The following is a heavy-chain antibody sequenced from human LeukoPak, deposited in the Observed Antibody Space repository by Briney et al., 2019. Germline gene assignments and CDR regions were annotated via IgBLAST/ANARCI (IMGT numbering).Heavy chain of an antibody. Sequence: GGSLRLSCVVSGFTLSSHGMHWVRQAPGKGLEWVAVISYDGGKKSYADSVKGRFTISRVNSKNTLYLQMDSLRVEDTAVYYCARDRAWDYLDSWDQGPLVTVSS. CDR3: ARDRAWDYLDS. D-gene: IGHD1-26*01. CDR2: ISYDGGKK. J-gene: IGHJ4*02. V-gene: IGHV3-30*03. CDR1: GFTLSSHG.